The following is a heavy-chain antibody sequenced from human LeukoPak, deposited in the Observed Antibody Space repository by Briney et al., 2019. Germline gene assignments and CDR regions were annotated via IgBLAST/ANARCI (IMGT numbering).Heavy chain of an antibody. Sequence: SVKVSCKASGYTFTGYYMHWVRQAPGQGLEWMGWINPNSGGTNYAQKFQGRVTMTRDTSISTAYMELSRLRSDDTAVYYCARDFTNYDFWSGAFDIWGQGTMVTVSS. J-gene: IGHJ3*02. CDR3: ARDFTNYDFWSGAFDI. CDR2: INPNSGGT. CDR1: GYTFTGYY. V-gene: IGHV1-2*02. D-gene: IGHD3-3*01.